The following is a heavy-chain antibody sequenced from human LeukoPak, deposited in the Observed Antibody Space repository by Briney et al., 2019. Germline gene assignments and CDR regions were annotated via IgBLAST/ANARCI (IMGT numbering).Heavy chain of an antibody. CDR2: IYYSGST. J-gene: IGHJ4*02. V-gene: IGHV4-59*01. D-gene: IGHD3-22*01. CDR1: GGSISSYY. CDR3: ARGLYSYDSSGYYDY. Sequence: SETLSLTCTVSGGSISSYYWSWIRQPPGKGLEWIGYIYYSGSTNYNPSLKSRVTISVDTSKNQFSLKLSSVTAADTAVYYCARGLYSYDSSGYYDYWGQGTLVTVSS.